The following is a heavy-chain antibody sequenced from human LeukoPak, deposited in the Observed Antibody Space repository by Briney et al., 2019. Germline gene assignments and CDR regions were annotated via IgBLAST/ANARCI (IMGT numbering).Heavy chain of an antibody. CDR2: ISTYNDYT. Sequence: ASVKVSCKASGYVFTSQGISWLRQAPGQGLEWMGWISTYNDYTNFARKFQGRVIMTTDTYTRTAYMELRSLRSDDTAVYYCARDQSPYYDILTGYAPDYWGQGTLVTVSS. J-gene: IGHJ4*02. CDR1: GYVFTSQG. D-gene: IGHD3-9*01. CDR3: ARDQSPYYDILTGYAPDY. V-gene: IGHV1-18*01.